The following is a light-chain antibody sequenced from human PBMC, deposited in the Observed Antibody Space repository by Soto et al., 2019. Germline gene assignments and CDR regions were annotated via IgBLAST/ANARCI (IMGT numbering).Light chain of an antibody. V-gene: IGKV1-13*02. CDR1: QGISSA. CDR3: QQLNSYPFT. CDR2: DAS. Sequence: AIHLTQSPSSLSASVGDRVTITCRASQGISSALAWYQHKPGRPPRVLIYDASSLQSGVPSRFSGSESGTECTLTFSCLQPEDSATYYCQQLNSYPFTFGQGTRLEIK. J-gene: IGKJ5*01.